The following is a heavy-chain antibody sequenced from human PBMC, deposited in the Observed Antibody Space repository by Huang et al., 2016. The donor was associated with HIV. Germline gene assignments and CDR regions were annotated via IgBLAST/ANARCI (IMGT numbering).Heavy chain of an antibody. CDR1: GGSISSGNYY. D-gene: IGHD3-9*01. Sequence: QVQLQESGPGLVKPSQTLSLTCSVSGGSISSGNYYWSWIRQPAGKGLEWIGHSYTSGTTIYDSSRKRRVTISVATSKNQFSLKLSSVTAADTAVYYCARLTGYSTFDIWGHGTVVTVSS. CDR2: SYTSGTT. V-gene: IGHV4-61*09. J-gene: IGHJ3*02. CDR3: ARLTGYSTFDI.